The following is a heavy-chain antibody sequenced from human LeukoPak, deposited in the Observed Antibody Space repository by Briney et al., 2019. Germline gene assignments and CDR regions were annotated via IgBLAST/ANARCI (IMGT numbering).Heavy chain of an antibody. CDR3: AKGASGWHFFDY. D-gene: IGHD6-19*01. CDR1: GFTFSSYA. J-gene: IGHJ4*02. Sequence: PGGSLRLSCAASGFTFSSYAMSWVRQAPGKGLEWLSAISGSGVSTYYADSVKGRFTISRDNSKSTLYLQMNSLRAEDTAVYYCAKGASGWHFFDYWGQGTLVTVSS. CDR2: ISGSGVST. V-gene: IGHV3-23*01.